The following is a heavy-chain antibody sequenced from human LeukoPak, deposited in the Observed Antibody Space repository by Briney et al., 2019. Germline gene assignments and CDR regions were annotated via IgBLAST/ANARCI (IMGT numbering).Heavy chain of an antibody. Sequence: PSETLSLTCTVPGGSISSGGLYWSWIRQPPGKGLEWIGYIYYSGSTNYNPSLKSRVTISVDTSKNQFSLKLSSVTAADTAVYYCAGTWYSSSPDNYYFDYWGQGTLVTVSS. CDR2: IYYSGST. V-gene: IGHV4-61*08. CDR1: GGSISSGGLY. J-gene: IGHJ4*02. D-gene: IGHD6-13*01. CDR3: AGTWYSSSPDNYYFDY.